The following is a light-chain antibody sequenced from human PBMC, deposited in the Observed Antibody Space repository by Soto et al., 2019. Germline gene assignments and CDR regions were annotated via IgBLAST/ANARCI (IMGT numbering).Light chain of an antibody. CDR3: QQYHSYWT. J-gene: IGKJ1*01. Sequence: DIKMTQSPSTLSASVGDRVTITCRASQTISSWLAWYQQKPGKAPKLLIYAASTLESGVSSRFSGSGSGTEFTLTISSLQPDDFSTYYCQQYHSYWTFGQGTKVAIK. CDR2: AAS. V-gene: IGKV1-5*01. CDR1: QTISSW.